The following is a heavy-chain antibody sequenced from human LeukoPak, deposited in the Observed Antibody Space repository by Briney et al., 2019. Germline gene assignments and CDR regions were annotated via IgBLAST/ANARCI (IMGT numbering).Heavy chain of an antibody. CDR2: ISAYNGNT. CDR3: ARGVDSGSHYVMDH. J-gene: IGHJ4*02. V-gene: IGHV1-18*01. CDR1: GGTFSSYA. D-gene: IGHD1-26*01. Sequence: ASVKVSCKASGGTFSSYAISWVRQAPGQGLEWMGWISAYNGNTNYAQKLQGRVTMTTDTSTSTAYMELRSLRSDDTAVYYCARGVDSGSHYVMDHWGQGTLVTVSS.